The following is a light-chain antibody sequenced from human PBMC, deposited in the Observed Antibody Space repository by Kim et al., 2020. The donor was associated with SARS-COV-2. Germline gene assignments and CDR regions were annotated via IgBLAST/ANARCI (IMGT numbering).Light chain of an antibody. J-gene: IGKJ1*01. CDR1: QDISSY. Sequence: ASAGDRVTITCQASQDISSYLAWYQQKPGKAPKLLIYAASTLQTGVPSRFSGSGSGTDFTLTIHCLQSEDFATYYCQQYYSHPPTFGQGTKVDIK. CDR3: QQYYSHPPT. V-gene: IGKV1-8*01. CDR2: AAS.